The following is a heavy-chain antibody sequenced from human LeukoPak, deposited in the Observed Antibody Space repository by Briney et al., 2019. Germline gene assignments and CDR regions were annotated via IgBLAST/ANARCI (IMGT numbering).Heavy chain of an antibody. CDR2: ISYSGTT. D-gene: IGHD3-10*01. CDR3: ARDNYYNSGGGKEDGFDI. J-gene: IGHJ3*02. CDR1: GGSINSRTYY. Sequence: NPSETLSLTCTVSGGSINSRTYYWGWIRQPPGKGLEWIGSISYSGTTYYNPSLKSRVTISVDTSQNQFSLTLSSVTAADTALYYCARDNYYNSGGGKEDGFDIWGQGTMVTVSS. V-gene: IGHV4-39*07.